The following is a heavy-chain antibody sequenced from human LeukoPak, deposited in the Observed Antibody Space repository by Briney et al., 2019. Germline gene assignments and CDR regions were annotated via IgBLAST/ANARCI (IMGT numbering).Heavy chain of an antibody. CDR2: IWYDGSNK. CDR1: GFTFSSYG. J-gene: IGHJ3*01. V-gene: IGHV3-33*06. Sequence: GGSLRLSCAASGFTFSSYGMHWVRQAPGKGLEWVAVIWYDGSNKYYADAVKGRSTISRDNSENTVYLQMHSLRAEDTALYYCAKDRREGYPRDSFDVWGQGTAVTVSS. D-gene: IGHD5-24*01. CDR3: AKDRREGYPRDSFDV.